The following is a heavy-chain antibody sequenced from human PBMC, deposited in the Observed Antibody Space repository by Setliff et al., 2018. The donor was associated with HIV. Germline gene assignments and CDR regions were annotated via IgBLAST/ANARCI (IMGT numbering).Heavy chain of an antibody. J-gene: IGHJ3*01. CDR2: MNTNSGNT. CDR3: ATDAYHDFLTGPTPGAFDF. CDR1: GDTFTTYD. D-gene: IGHD3-9*01. V-gene: IGHV1-8*02. Sequence: ASVKVSCKASGDTFTTYDINWVRQATGQGPEWIGWMNTNSGNTGYAQKFQVRVTMTRNTSISTAYMELSSLRSEDTAVYYCATDAYHDFLTGPTPGAFDFWG.